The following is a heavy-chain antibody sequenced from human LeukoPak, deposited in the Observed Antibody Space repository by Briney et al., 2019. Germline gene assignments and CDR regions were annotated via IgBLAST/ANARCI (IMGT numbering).Heavy chain of an antibody. J-gene: IGHJ5*02. CDR3: ARDHTTGDSWFDP. Sequence: SAKVSCKASGGTFSSYTISWVRQAPGQGLEWMGRIIPILGIANYAQRFQGRVTITADKSTSTAYMELSSLRSEDTAVYYCARDHTTGDSWFDPWGQGTLVTVSS. V-gene: IGHV1-69*04. CDR1: GGTFSSYT. D-gene: IGHD7-27*01. CDR2: IIPILGIA.